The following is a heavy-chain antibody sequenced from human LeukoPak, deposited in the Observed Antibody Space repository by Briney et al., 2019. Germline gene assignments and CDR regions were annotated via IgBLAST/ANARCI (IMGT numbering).Heavy chain of an antibody. V-gene: IGHV3-7*01. J-gene: IGHJ3*02. Sequence: PGGSLRLSCAASGFTFSSYWMSWVRQAPGKGLEWVANIKQDGSEKYYVDYVKGRFTISRDNAKNSLFLQMNSLRAEDTAVYYCARDPDDSSSWHRGALDIWGQGTMVTVSS. CDR3: ARDPDDSSSWHRGALDI. CDR1: GFTFSSYW. D-gene: IGHD6-13*01. CDR2: IKQDGSEK.